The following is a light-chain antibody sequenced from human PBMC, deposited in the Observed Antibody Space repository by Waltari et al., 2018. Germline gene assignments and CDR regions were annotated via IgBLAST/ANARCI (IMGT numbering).Light chain of an antibody. CDR3: SSYTSSSFVV. J-gene: IGLJ2*01. V-gene: IGLV2-18*02. CDR1: SRDVGSYNR. CDR2: EVS. Sequence: QSALTQPPPVSGSPGQSVTISCTGTSRDVGSYNRVPWYQQPPGTAPKLMIYEVSNRPSGVPDRFSGSKSGNTASLTISGLQAEDEADYYCSSYTSSSFVVFGGGTKLTVL.